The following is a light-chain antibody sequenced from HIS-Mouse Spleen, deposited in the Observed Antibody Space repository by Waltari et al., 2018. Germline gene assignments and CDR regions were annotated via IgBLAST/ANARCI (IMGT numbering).Light chain of an antibody. CDR3: QAWDSSTVV. J-gene: IGLJ2*01. Sequence: SYELTKPPSVSVCPGQTASITCSGDNLGDKYACWYQQKPGQSPVLVIYQDSKRPSGIPERFSGSNSGNTATLTISGTQAMDEADYYCQAWDSSTVVFGGGTKLTVL. V-gene: IGLV3-1*01. CDR1: NLGDKY. CDR2: QDS.